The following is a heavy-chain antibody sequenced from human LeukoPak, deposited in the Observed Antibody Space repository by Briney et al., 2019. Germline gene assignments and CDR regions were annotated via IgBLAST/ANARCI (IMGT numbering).Heavy chain of an antibody. V-gene: IGHV4-39*01. D-gene: IGHD3-22*01. CDR3: ARHVETYDSSGYYPGGLDY. CDR2: IYYSGST. J-gene: IGHJ4*02. Sequence: SETLSLTCTVSGGSISSSSYSWGWIRQPPGKGLEWIGSIYYSGSTYYNPSLKSRVTISVDTSKNQFSLKLSSVTAADTAVYYCARHVETYDSSGYYPGGLDYWGQGTLVTVSS. CDR1: GGSISSSSYS.